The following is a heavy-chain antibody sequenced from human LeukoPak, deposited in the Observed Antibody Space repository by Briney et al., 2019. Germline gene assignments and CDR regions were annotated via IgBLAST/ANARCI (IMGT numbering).Heavy chain of an antibody. Sequence: GGSLRLSCAASGFNFSRYTMSWVRQAPGQGLEWVSAVGGSGGTTFYADSVKGRFTISRDNSKNTLYLQINSLRVEDTAVYYCATNTSSGWLYWGQGTLVTVSS. J-gene: IGHJ4*02. CDR3: ATNTSSGWLY. CDR2: VGGSGGTT. D-gene: IGHD6-19*01. V-gene: IGHV3-23*01. CDR1: GFNFSRYT.